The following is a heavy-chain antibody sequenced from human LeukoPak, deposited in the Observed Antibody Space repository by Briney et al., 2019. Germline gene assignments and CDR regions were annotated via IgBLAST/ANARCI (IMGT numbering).Heavy chain of an antibody. Sequence: GGSPRLSCAASGFTFSTYSMNWVRQAPGKGLEWVSSISGSSDYIFYADSVKGRFTMSRDNAKNSLYLQMNSLRAEDTAVYYCARVFFGYYGVDVWGHGNTVSVSS. CDR3: ARVFFGYYGVDV. CDR1: GFTFSTYS. CDR2: ISGSSDYI. D-gene: IGHD3-3*01. V-gene: IGHV3-21*01. J-gene: IGHJ6*02.